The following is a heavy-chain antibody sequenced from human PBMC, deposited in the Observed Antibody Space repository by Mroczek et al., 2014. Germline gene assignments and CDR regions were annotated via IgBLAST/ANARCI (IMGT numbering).Heavy chain of an antibody. J-gene: IGHJ4*02. D-gene: IGHD3-3*01. V-gene: IGHV4-61*02. CDR3: ARGRGGERFLEWLSYFDY. CDR1: GGSISSGSYY. Sequence: QVQLQESGPGLVKPSQTLSLTCTVSGGSISSGSYYWSWIRQPAGKGLEWIGRIYTSGSTNYNPSLKSRVTMSVDTSKNQFSLKLSSVTAADTAVYYCARGRGGERFLEWLSYFDYWGQGTLVTVSS. CDR2: IYTSGST.